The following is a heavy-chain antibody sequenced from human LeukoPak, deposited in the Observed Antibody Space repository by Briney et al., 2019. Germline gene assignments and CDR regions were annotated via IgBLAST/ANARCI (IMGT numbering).Heavy chain of an antibody. CDR1: GFTVSSYG. J-gene: IGHJ4*02. V-gene: IGHV3-30*18. CDR3: AKVGRIAAGAAVDY. D-gene: IGHD6-13*01. Sequence: GGSLRLSCAASGFTVSSYGMHWVRQAPGKGLEWVTVISYDGSNKYYADSVKGRFTISRDNSKNTLYLQMNSLRAEDTAVYYCAKVGRIAAGAAVDYWGQGTLVTVSS. CDR2: ISYDGSNK.